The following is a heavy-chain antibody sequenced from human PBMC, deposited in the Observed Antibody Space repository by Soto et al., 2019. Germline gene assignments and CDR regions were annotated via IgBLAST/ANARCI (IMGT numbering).Heavy chain of an antibody. V-gene: IGHV4-4*02. Sequence: QVQLQESGPGLVKPSGTLSLTCAVSSGSISSSNWWSWVRQPPGKGLEWIGEIYHSGSTNYNPSLKSRVTISVDKSKNQFSLNLSSVTAADTAVYYCARGLVVRGVTLYYYYMDVWGKGTTVTVSS. CDR3: ARGLVVRGVTLYYYYMDV. J-gene: IGHJ6*03. CDR1: SGSISSSNW. CDR2: IYHSGST. D-gene: IGHD3-10*01.